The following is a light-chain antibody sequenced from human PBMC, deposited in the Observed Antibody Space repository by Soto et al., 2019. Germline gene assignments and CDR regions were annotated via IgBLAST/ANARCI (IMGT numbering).Light chain of an antibody. CDR3: QQYDRSPRT. J-gene: IGKJ1*01. Sequence: EIVLTQSPGTLSLSPGERATLSCRASQSVSSSYLAWYQQRPGQAPRLLIYGASSRATGIPDRFSGSGSGTAFTLTISRLEPEDFAVYYCQQYDRSPRTFGQGTKVEIK. V-gene: IGKV3-20*01. CDR1: QSVSSSY. CDR2: GAS.